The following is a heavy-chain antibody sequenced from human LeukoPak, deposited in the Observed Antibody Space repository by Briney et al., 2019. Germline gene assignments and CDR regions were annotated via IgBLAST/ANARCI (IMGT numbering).Heavy chain of an antibody. CDR3: TRGRMITFGGVIVSTHYYFDY. J-gene: IGHJ4*02. Sequence: SETLSLTCAVYGGFFSGYYWSWIRQPPGKGLEWIGEINHSGSTNYNPSLKSRVTISVDTSKNQFSLKLSSVTAADTAVYYCTRGRMITFGGVIVSTHYYFDYWGQGTLVTVSS. CDR1: GGFFSGYY. D-gene: IGHD3-16*02. CDR2: INHSGST. V-gene: IGHV4-34*01.